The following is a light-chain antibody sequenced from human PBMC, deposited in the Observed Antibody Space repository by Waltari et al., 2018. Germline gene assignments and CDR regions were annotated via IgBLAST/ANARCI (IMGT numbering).Light chain of an antibody. Sequence: DIVLTQSPATLSLSPGERALLSCRASQSVSNYVAWYQQKPGQAPVILISDASNRASGIPVRFSGRGSGTEFTLIISSLEPEDFATYYCQQRTKWPRTFGQGT. J-gene: IGKJ1*01. CDR2: DAS. CDR3: QQRTKWPRT. V-gene: IGKV3-11*01. CDR1: QSVSNY.